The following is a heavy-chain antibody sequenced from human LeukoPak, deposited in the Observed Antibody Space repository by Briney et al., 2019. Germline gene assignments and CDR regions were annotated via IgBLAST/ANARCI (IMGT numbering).Heavy chain of an antibody. CDR1: GLTFSNFK. V-gene: IGHV3-48*03. CDR2: ISDSGRTT. CDR3: ASWAGNTQSDSWSGPFDY. J-gene: IGHJ4*02. D-gene: IGHD3-3*01. Sequence: GGSLRLSCAVSGLTFSNFKMNWVRQAPGKGLEWVSYISDSGRTTFYADSVKGRFTISRENAKNSLYLQMSSLRVEDTAVYYCASWAGNTQSDSWSGPFDYWGQGTLVTVSS.